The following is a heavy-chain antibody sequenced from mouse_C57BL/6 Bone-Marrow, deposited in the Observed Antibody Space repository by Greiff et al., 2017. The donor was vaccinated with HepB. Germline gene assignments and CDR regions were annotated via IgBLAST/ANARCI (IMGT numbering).Heavy chain of an antibody. J-gene: IGHJ3*01. D-gene: IGHD1-1*01. CDR1: GYTFTSYW. Sequence: VKLQQPGAELVKPGASVKLSCKASGYTFTSYWMHWVKQRPGQGLEWIGMIHPNSGSTNYNEKFKSKATLTVDKSSSTAYMQLSSLTSEDSAVYYCARPSYWGFAYWGQGTLVTVSA. CDR2: IHPNSGST. V-gene: IGHV1-64*01. CDR3: ARPSYWGFAY.